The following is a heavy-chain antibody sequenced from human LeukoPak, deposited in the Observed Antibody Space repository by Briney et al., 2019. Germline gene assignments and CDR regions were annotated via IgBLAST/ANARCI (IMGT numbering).Heavy chain of an antibody. CDR3: AKGRSHSTSWPEGINY. CDR1: GFNFRDTW. V-gene: IGHV3-74*01. J-gene: IGHJ4*02. CDR2: VRNDGGTT. D-gene: IGHD6-13*01. Sequence: GGSLRLSCAASGFNFRDTWMHWVRQTPGKGLVWASNVRNDGGTTYGDFVKGRFTTSRDNAKNTVYLQLNSLRSEDTAVYYCAKGRSHSTSWPEGINYWGQGTLVTVSS.